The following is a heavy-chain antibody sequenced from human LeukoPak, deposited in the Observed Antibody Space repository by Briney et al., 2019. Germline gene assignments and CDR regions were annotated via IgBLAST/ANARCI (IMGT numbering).Heavy chain of an antibody. CDR2: ISYDGSNK. CDR3: AKDELGDSSGYYDFDY. Sequence: GGSLRLSCAASGFTFSSHGMHWVRQAPGKGLEWVAVISYDGSNKYYADSVKGRFTISRDNSKNTLYLQMNSLRAEDTAVYYCAKDELGDSSGYYDFDYWGQGTLVTVSS. CDR1: GFTFSSHG. D-gene: IGHD3-22*01. J-gene: IGHJ4*02. V-gene: IGHV3-30*18.